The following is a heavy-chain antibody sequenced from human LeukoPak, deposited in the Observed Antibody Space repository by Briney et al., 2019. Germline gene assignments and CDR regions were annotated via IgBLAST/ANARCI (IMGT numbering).Heavy chain of an antibody. Sequence: PSETLSLTCAVYGGSFSGYYWSWIRQPPGKGLEWIGEFNHSGSTNYNPSLKSRVTISVDTSKNQFSLKLSSVTAADTAVYYCARGRRGYSYGYSRLFDYWGQGTLVTVSS. D-gene: IGHD5-18*01. CDR1: GGSFSGYY. CDR2: FNHSGST. CDR3: ARGRRGYSYGYSRLFDY. V-gene: IGHV4-34*01. J-gene: IGHJ4*02.